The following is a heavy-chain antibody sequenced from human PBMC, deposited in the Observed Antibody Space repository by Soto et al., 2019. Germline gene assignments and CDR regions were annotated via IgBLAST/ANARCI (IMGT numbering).Heavy chain of an antibody. D-gene: IGHD3-22*01. Sequence: QVQLVESGGGVVQPGRSLRLSCVASGFTFSSYGMHWVRQAPGKGLEWVAVIWYDGSNKYYADSVKGRFTISRDNSKNTXYXXMNSLRAEDTAVYYCARDQGYYDSSGYYYPEYFQHWGQGTLVTVSS. CDR1: GFTFSSYG. J-gene: IGHJ1*01. V-gene: IGHV3-33*01. CDR2: IWYDGSNK. CDR3: ARDQGYYDSSGYYYPEYFQH.